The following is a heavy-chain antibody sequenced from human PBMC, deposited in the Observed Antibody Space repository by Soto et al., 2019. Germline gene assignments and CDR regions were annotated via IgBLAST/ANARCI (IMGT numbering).Heavy chain of an antibody. CDR1: GRTFCSYA. J-gene: IGHJ4*02. CDR2: IIPIFGTA. CDR3: ARAKDIVATTFDY. Sequence: GASVKVCCEASGRTFCSYAISWVRQAPGQGLEWMGGIIPIFGTANYAQKFQGRVTITADESTSTAYMELSSLRSEDTAVYYCARAKDIVATTFDYWGQGTLVTVSS. D-gene: IGHD5-12*01. V-gene: IGHV1-69*01.